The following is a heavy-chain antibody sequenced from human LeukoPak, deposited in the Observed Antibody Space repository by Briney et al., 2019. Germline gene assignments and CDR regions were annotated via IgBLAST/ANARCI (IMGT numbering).Heavy chain of an antibody. CDR1: GFTFSNAW. CDR2: IISKTDGGTT. V-gene: IGHV3-15*01. CDR3: TTSIDYYGSGSFLSRFDP. Sequence: GSLRLSCAASGFTFSNAWMSWVRQAPGKGLEWVGRIISKTDGGTTDYAAPVKGRFTISRDDSKNTLYLQMNSLKTEDTAVYYCTTSIDYYGSGSFLSRFDPWGQGTLVTVSS. D-gene: IGHD3-10*01. J-gene: IGHJ5*02.